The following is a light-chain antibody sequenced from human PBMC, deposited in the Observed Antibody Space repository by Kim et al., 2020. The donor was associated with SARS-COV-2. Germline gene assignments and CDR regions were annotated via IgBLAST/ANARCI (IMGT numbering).Light chain of an antibody. CDR1: QSVSSY. V-gene: IGKV3-11*01. Sequence: EIVLTQSPATLSLSPGERATLSCRASQSVSSYLAWYHQKHAHAPRLLIYDASNRTTGIPTRFSGSGCGTDFTLTISSRQPEDFAVDYYQRHSNWTPITFGQGTRLEIK. CDR2: DAS. CDR3: QRHSNWTPIT. J-gene: IGKJ5*01.